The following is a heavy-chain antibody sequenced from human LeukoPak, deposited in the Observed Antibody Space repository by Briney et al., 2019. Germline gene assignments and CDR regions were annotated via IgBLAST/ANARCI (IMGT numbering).Heavy chain of an antibody. D-gene: IGHD2-2*02. V-gene: IGHV1-2*02. CDR1: GHTFTGYY. CDR2: INPNSGGT. J-gene: IGHJ4*02. CDR3: ARVPVAIKRPSGYFDY. Sequence: ASVKVSCKASGHTFTGYYMHWVRQAPGQGLEWMGWINPNSGGTNYAQKFQGRVTMTRDTSISTAYMELSRLRSDDTAVYYCARVPVAIKRPSGYFDYWGQGTLVTVSS.